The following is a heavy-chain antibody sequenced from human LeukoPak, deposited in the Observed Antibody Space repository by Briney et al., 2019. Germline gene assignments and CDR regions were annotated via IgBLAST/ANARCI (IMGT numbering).Heavy chain of an antibody. D-gene: IGHD3-3*01. CDR3: ARRFSTYFDY. CDR1: GGSISSSSDY. V-gene: IGHV4-39*01. J-gene: IGHJ4*02. Sequence: SETLSLTCTASGGSISSSSDYWGWIRQPPGKGLEWIGSIYYSGSTYYNPSLKSRVTISVDTSKNQFSLKLSSVTAADTAVYYCARRFSTYFDYWGQGTLVTVSS. CDR2: IYYSGST.